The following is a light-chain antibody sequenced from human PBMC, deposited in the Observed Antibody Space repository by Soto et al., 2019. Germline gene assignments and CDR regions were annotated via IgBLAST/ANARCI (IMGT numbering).Light chain of an antibody. V-gene: IGLV1-40*01. J-gene: IGLJ2*01. CDR2: GNS. Sequence: QSVLTQPPSVSGAPGQRVTISCTGSSSNIGAGYDVHWYQQLPGTAPKLLIYGNSNRPSGLPDRFSGSKSATSASLAITGLHAEDGADYYRQSYDSSMSVVFGGGTKLTVL. CDR3: QSYDSSMSVV. CDR1: SSNIGAGYD.